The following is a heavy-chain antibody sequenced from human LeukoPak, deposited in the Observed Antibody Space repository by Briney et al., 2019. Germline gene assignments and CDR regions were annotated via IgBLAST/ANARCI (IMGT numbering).Heavy chain of an antibody. CDR3: ARDDRSGSYYYYYYMDV. D-gene: IGHD3-22*01. V-gene: IGHV4-59*12. CDR1: GGSISSYY. CDR2: IYYSGST. Sequence: SETLSLTCTVSGGSISSYYWSWIRQPPGKGLEWIGYIYYSGSTNYNPSLKSRVTISVDTSKNQFSLQLSSVTAADTAVYYCARDDRSGSYYYYYYMDVWGKGTTVTVSS. J-gene: IGHJ6*03.